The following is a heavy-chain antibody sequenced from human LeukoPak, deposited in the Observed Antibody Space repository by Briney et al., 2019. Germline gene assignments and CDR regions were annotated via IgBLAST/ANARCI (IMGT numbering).Heavy chain of an antibody. V-gene: IGHV1-69*05. CDR1: GGTFSSYA. Sequence: GSSVKASCXASGGTFSSYAISWVRQAPGQGLEWMGRIIPIFGTANYAQKFQGRVTITTDESTSTAYMELSSLRSEDTAVYYCARGIAAAGWGNYYYYYMDVWGKGTTVTVSS. CDR2: IIPIFGTA. D-gene: IGHD6-13*01. J-gene: IGHJ6*03. CDR3: ARGIAAAGWGNYYYYYMDV.